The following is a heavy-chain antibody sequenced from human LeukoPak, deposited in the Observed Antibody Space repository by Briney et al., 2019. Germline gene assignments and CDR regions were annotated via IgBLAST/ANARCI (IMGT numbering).Heavy chain of an antibody. V-gene: IGHV3-74*01. CDR3: ARGHVPGSTRHWDF. D-gene: IGHD3-10*01. Sequence: GGSLRLSCEASGFTFSGHWMHWVRQVPGKGLVWVARIRGDENEIDYADSVKGGFTISRDNAKNTLYLQMNSLRVEDTAVYFCARGHVPGSTRHWDFWGQGTLVTVSS. CDR2: IRGDENEI. J-gene: IGHJ4*02. CDR1: GFTFSGHW.